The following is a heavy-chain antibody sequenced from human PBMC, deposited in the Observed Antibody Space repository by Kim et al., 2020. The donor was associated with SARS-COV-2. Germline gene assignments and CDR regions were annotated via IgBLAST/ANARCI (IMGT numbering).Heavy chain of an antibody. CDR1: GYTLTELS. D-gene: IGHD3-10*01. CDR3: ATRWGFGAFSPGGYYYGMDV. V-gene: IGHV1-24*01. J-gene: IGHJ6*02. Sequence: ASVKVSCKVSGYTLTELSMHWVRQAPGKGLEWMGGFDPEDGETNYAQKFQGRVTMTEDTSTDTAYMELSSLRSEDTAVYYCATRWGFGAFSPGGYYYGMDVWGQGTMVTVSS. CDR2: FDPEDGET.